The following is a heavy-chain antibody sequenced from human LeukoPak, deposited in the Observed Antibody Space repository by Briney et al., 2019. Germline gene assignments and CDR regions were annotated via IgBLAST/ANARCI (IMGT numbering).Heavy chain of an antibody. CDR1: GYTFTSYG. Sequence: ASVKVSCKASGYTFTSYGISWVRQAPGQGLEWMGWISAYNGNTNYAQKVQGRVTMTTDTSTSTAYMELRSLRSDDTAVYYCARDLFTRELPFDYWAREPWSPSPQ. V-gene: IGHV1-18*01. J-gene: IGHJ4*02. D-gene: IGHD3-10*01. CDR3: ARDLFTRELPFDY. CDR2: ISAYNGNT.